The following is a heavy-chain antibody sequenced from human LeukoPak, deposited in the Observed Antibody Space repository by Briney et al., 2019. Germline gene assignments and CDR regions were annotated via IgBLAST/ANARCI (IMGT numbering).Heavy chain of an antibody. CDR3: AREDRDIVVVVAATFDY. J-gene: IGHJ4*02. V-gene: IGHV3-7*01. CDR2: IKQDGSEK. CDR1: GFTFSSYW. D-gene: IGHD2-15*01. Sequence: PGGSLRLSCAASGFTFSSYWMSWVRQAPGKGLEWVANIKQDGSEKYYVDSVKGRFTISRDNAKNSLYLQMNSLRAEDTAVYYCAREDRDIVVVVAATFDYWGQGTLVTVSS.